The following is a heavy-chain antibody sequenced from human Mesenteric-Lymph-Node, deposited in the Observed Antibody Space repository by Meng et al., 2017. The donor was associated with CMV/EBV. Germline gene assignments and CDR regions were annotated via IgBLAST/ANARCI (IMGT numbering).Heavy chain of an antibody. CDR2: ISSSGGST. CDR1: GFTFSSYE. V-gene: IGHV3-23*01. J-gene: IGHJ4*02. CDR3: ARIPSLDY. Sequence: GGSLRLSCAASGFTFSSYEMNWVRQAPGKGLEWLSAISSSGGSTIYADSVKGRFTISRGNSKDTLYLQMNSLRVGDTAVYYCARIPSLDYWGQGTLVTVSS.